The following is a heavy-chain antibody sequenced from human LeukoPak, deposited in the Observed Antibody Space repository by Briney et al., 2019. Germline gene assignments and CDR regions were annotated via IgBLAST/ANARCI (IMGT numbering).Heavy chain of an antibody. CDR1: GFTVSSNY. CDR2: IYSGGST. Sequence: PGGSLRLSCAASGFTVSSNYMSWVRQARGKGVEWVSVIYSGGSTYYEDSGKGRFTISRDNSKHTLYLQMNSLRAEDTAVYYCARVGGWPYYFDYWGQGTLVTVSS. D-gene: IGHD6-19*01. V-gene: IGHV3-53*01. CDR3: ARVGGWPYYFDY. J-gene: IGHJ4*02.